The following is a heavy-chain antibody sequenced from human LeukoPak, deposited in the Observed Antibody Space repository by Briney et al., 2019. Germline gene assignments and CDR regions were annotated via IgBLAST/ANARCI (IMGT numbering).Heavy chain of an antibody. CDR3: ARVVLVTPSIGAFDI. V-gene: IGHV4-39*07. CDR1: GGSISSSSYY. Sequence: SETLSLTCTVSGGSISSSSYYWGWIRQPPGKGLEWIGSIYYSGITYYNPSLKSRVTISVDTSKNQFSLKLSSVTAADTAVYYCARVVLVTPSIGAFDIWGQGTMVTVSS. CDR2: IYYSGIT. D-gene: IGHD2-21*02. J-gene: IGHJ3*02.